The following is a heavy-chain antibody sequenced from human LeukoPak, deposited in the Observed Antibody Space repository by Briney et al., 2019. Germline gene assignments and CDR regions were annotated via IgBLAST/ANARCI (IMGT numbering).Heavy chain of an antibody. D-gene: IGHD3-10*01. V-gene: IGHV4-38-2*02. CDR1: GYSISSGYY. J-gene: IGHJ5*02. Sequence: PSETLSLTCTVSGYSISSGYYWGWIRQPPGKGLEWIGSIYHSGSTYYNPSLKSRVTISVDTSKNQFSLKLSSVTAADTAVYYCARDGHYYGSGYNWFDPWGQGTLVTVSS. CDR2: IYHSGST. CDR3: ARDGHYYGSGYNWFDP.